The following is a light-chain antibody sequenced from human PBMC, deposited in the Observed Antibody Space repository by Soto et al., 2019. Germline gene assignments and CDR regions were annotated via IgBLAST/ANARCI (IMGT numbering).Light chain of an antibody. CDR3: SSYRGSSTLYV. CDR2: EVN. J-gene: IGLJ1*01. V-gene: IGLV2-14*01. CDR1: SSDVGTYNY. Sequence: QSALTQPASVSGSPGQSITISCTGTSSDVGTYNYVSWYQQHPGKAPTLMIYEVNNRPSGVSNRFSGSKSDNTASLTISGLQAEDEADYYCSSYRGSSTLYVFGTGTKVTAL.